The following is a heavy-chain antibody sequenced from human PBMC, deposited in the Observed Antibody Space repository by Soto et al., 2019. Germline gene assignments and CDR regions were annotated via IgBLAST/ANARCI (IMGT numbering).Heavy chain of an antibody. Sequence: ASVKVSCKASGYTFTSYAMHWVRQAPGQRLEWMGWINAGNGNTKYSQKFQGRVTITRDTSASAAYMELSSLRSEDTAVYYCATSSLDTAISWHDYWGQGTLVTVSS. CDR1: GYTFTSYA. CDR3: ATSSLDTAISWHDY. D-gene: IGHD5-18*01. CDR2: INAGNGNT. V-gene: IGHV1-3*01. J-gene: IGHJ4*02.